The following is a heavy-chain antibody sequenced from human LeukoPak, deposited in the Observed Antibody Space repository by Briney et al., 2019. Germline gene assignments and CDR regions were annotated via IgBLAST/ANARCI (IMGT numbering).Heavy chain of an antibody. J-gene: IGHJ6*02. Sequence: PGGSLRLSCAASRFTFSSYAMSWVRQAPGKGLEWVSAISGSGFSTYYADSVKGRFTISRDNAKNSLYLQMNSLRAEDTALYYCAKEYCGGDCYYGMDVWGQGTTVTVSS. D-gene: IGHD2-21*02. CDR2: ISGSGFST. V-gene: IGHV3-23*01. CDR3: AKEYCGGDCYYGMDV. CDR1: RFTFSSYA.